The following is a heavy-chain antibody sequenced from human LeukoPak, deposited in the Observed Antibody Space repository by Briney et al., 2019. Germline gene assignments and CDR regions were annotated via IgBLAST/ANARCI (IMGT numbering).Heavy chain of an antibody. Sequence: GGSLRLSCAASGFTFSSYAMSWVRQAPGKGLEWVSAISGSGGRIYYGASVKGRFTISRDNAKNSLYLQMNSLRAEDTAVYYCARVVRYYGSGNNFDYWGQGTLVTVSS. D-gene: IGHD3-10*01. J-gene: IGHJ4*02. CDR2: ISGSGGRI. CDR1: GFTFSSYA. V-gene: IGHV3-23*01. CDR3: ARVVRYYGSGNNFDY.